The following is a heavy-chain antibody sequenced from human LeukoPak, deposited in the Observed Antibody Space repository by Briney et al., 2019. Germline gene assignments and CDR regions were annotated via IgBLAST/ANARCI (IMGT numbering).Heavy chain of an antibody. D-gene: IGHD3-22*01. Sequence: GGSLRLSCAASGFTFSSYGMNWVRQAPGKGLEWVAFIRYDGSNKYYTDPVRGRFTISRDKSKSTLYLQMNSLRAEDTAVYYCAKDTGDSSPGYFDYWGQGTLVTVSS. CDR1: GFTFSSYG. J-gene: IGHJ4*02. CDR3: AKDTGDSSPGYFDY. CDR2: IRYDGSNK. V-gene: IGHV3-30*02.